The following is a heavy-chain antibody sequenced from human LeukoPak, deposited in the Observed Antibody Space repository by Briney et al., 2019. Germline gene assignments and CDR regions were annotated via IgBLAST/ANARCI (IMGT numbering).Heavy chain of an antibody. CDR1: GFTFSDYY. CDR2: ISSSGSTI. V-gene: IGHV3-11*01. J-gene: IGHJ4*02. Sequence: GGSLRLSCAASGFTFSDYYMSWIRQAPGKGLEWVSYISSSGSTIYYADSVKGRFTISRDNAKNSLYLQMNSLRAEDTAVYYCAKARGVRGVIIKPFDYWGQGTLVTVSS. CDR3: AKARGVRGVIIKPFDY. D-gene: IGHD3-10*01.